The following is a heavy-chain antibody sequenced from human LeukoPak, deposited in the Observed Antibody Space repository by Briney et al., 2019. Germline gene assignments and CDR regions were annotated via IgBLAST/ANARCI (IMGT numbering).Heavy chain of an antibody. V-gene: IGHV3-23*01. Sequence: GGSLRLSCAASGFTFSSYAMSWVRQAPGKWLEWVSAISGSGGSTYYADSVKGRFTISRDNSKNTLYLQMNSLRAEETAVYYCAKDTAMGGFDYWGQGTLVTVSS. D-gene: IGHD5-18*01. CDR3: AKDTAMGGFDY. J-gene: IGHJ4*02. CDR1: GFTFSSYA. CDR2: ISGSGGST.